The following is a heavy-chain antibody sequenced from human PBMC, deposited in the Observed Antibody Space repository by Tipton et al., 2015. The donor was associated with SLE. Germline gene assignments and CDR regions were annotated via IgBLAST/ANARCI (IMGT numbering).Heavy chain of an antibody. D-gene: IGHD4-17*01. CDR3: ARLPTGFPNWFDP. Sequence: TLSLTCTVSGGSISTYYWTWIRQPAGKALEWIGRIYTSGTNYNPSLKSRVTMSVDTSKNQFSLKLNSVTAADTAVYYCARLPTGFPNWFDPWGQGTLVTVSS. CDR2: IYTSGT. CDR1: GGSISTYY. V-gene: IGHV4-4*07. J-gene: IGHJ5*02.